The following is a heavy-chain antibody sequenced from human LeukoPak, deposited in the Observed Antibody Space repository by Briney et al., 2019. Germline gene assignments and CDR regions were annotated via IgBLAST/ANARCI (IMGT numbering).Heavy chain of an antibody. J-gene: IGHJ6*03. CDR1: GLSVNSRF. CDR2: FYSGGAT. CDR3: ARAVGGALYMDV. V-gene: IGHV3-53*01. Sequence: GGSLRLSCVASGLSVNSRFISWVRQAPGKGLEWVSVFYSGGATYYADSVKGRFTMSRDNSKNTLYLQMNSLRAEDTGMYYCARAVGGALYMDVWGKGTTVTVSS. D-gene: IGHD2-15*01.